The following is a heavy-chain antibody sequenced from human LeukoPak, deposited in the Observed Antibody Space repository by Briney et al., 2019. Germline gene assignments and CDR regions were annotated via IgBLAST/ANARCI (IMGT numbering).Heavy chain of an antibody. D-gene: IGHD1-26*01. V-gene: IGHV4-59*01. CDR2: IHFSGST. J-gene: IGHJ4*02. Sequence: SETLSLTCTVSDGSIRGYHWRWIRQPPGKGLEWIGSIHFSGSTNYNPSLRSRVTISVDTSKNQLSLKLSSVTAADAAVYYCARDLGGTYFDYWGQGTLVTVSS. CDR1: DGSIRGYH. CDR3: ARDLGGTYFDY.